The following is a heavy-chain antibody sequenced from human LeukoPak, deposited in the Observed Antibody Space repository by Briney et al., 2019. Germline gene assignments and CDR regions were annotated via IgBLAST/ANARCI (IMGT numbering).Heavy chain of an antibody. CDR1: GFTFSNHA. CDR2: ISDSGYST. CDR3: AQNRVTIFGVVEDCFDS. D-gene: IGHD3-3*01. V-gene: IGHV3-23*01. J-gene: IGHJ5*01. Sequence: GGSLRLPCAASGFTFSNHAMSWVRQAPGKGLEWVSAISDSGYSTYYALSVKGRFTVSRDNSKNALYLQMDSLRAEDTALYYCAQNRVTIFGVVEDCFDSWGRGTLVTVSS.